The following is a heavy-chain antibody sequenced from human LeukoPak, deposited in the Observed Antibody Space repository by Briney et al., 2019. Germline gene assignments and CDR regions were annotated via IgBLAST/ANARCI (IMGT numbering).Heavy chain of an antibody. V-gene: IGHV1-3*01. CDR2: INAGNSNT. D-gene: IGHD6-19*01. Sequence: GASVKVSCKASGYTFTTYAMHWVRQAPGQRFEWMGWINAGNSNTKYSQKFQDRVTITRDTSASTAYMELSSLRSEDTAVYYCARDIDRAVGNWFDPWGQGTLVTVSS. CDR3: ARDIDRAVGNWFDP. CDR1: GYTFTTYA. J-gene: IGHJ5*02.